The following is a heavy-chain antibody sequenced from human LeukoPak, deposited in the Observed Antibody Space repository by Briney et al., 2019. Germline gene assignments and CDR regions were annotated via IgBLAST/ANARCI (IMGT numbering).Heavy chain of an antibody. CDR3: AKDYQYYYDSSGYYIDY. D-gene: IGHD3-22*01. Sequence: GGSLRLSCAASGFTFSSYAMSWVRQAPGKGLEWVSAISGSGGSTYYADSVKGRFTISRDNSKNTLYLQMNSLRAEDTAVYYCAKDYQYYYDSSGYYIDYWGQGTLVTVPS. CDR1: GFTFSSYA. V-gene: IGHV3-23*01. CDR2: ISGSGGST. J-gene: IGHJ4*02.